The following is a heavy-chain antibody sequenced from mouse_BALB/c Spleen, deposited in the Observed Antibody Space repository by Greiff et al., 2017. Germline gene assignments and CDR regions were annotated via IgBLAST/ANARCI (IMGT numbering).Heavy chain of an antibody. CDR1: GFSLTSYG. D-gene: IGHD1-1*02. J-gene: IGHJ2*01. CDR2: IWAGGST. V-gene: IGHV2-9*02. CDR3: ARGRWEGHYFDY. Sequence: VKLVESGPGLVAPSQSLSITCTVSGFSLTSYGVHWVRQPPGKGLEWLGVIWAGGSTNYNSALMSRLSISKDNSKSQVFLKMNSLQTDDTAMYYCARGRWEGHYFDYWGQGTTLTVSS.